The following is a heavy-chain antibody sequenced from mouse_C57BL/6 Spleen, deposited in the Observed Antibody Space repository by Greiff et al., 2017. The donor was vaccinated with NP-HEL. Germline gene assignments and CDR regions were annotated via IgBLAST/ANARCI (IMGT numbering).Heavy chain of an antibody. CDR1: GFTFTDYY. V-gene: IGHV1-36*01. CDR2: VYPYNGGT. D-gene: IGHD1-1*01. CDR3: ARGEKLNYGRGYFDV. J-gene: IGHJ1*03. Sequence: VQMQQVGPVLVKPGPSVKISCKASGFTFTDYYMHWVKQSHGKSLEWIGLVYPYNGGTSYNQKFKGKATLTVDTSSSTAYMELNSLTSEDSAVYYCARGEKLNYGRGYFDVWGTGTTVTVSS.